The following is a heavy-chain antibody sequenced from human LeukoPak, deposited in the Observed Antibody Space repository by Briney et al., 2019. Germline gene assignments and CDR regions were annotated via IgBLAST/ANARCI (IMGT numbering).Heavy chain of an antibody. V-gene: IGHV3-23*01. D-gene: IGHD1-26*01. Sequence: PGGSLRLSCAASGFTFRSYAMSWVRQAPGKGLEWVSAISGSGGSPYYADSVRGRFTISRDNSKNTLYLQMNSLRAEDTAVYYCAKVGELTSFDYWGQGTLVTVSS. CDR1: GFTFRSYA. CDR2: ISGSGGSP. CDR3: AKVGELTSFDY. J-gene: IGHJ4*02.